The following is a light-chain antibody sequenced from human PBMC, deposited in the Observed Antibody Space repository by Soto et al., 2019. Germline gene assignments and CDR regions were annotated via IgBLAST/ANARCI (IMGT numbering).Light chain of an antibody. CDR2: GAS. CDR1: QSVNNN. J-gene: IGKJ3*01. V-gene: IGKV3-15*01. CDR3: QQYNNWPLFT. Sequence: EIVLTQSPATLSVSPGERATLSCRASQSVNNNLAWYQQKPGQAPRLLIYGASIRATGIPARFSGSESGTDFTLTISSLQSEDFAFYYCQQYNNWPLFTFGPGTKVDIK.